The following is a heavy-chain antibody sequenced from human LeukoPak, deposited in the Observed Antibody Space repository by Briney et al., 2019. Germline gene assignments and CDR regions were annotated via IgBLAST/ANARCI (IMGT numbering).Heavy chain of an antibody. J-gene: IGHJ4*02. D-gene: IGHD3-16*02. V-gene: IGHV4-30-4*01. CDR3: ASSYVWGSYRYLDY. CDR1: GGSISSGDYY. Sequence: SETLSLTCTVSGGSISSGDYYWSWIRQPPGKGLEWIGYIYYSGSTYYDPSLKSRVTISVDTSKNQFSLKLSSVTAADTAVYYCASSYVWGSYRYLDYWGQGTLVTVSS. CDR2: IYYSGST.